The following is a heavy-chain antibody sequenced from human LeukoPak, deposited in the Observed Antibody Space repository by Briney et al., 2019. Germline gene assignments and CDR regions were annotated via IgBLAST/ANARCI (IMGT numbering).Heavy chain of an antibody. J-gene: IGHJ6*02. V-gene: IGHV3-74*01. CDR2: INSDGSST. CDR3: ARVRSGSSAGNYGMDV. D-gene: IGHD1-26*01. Sequence: TGGSLRLSCAVSGFSFSTYAVSWVRQAPGKGLVWVSRINSDGSSTSYADSVKGRFTISRDNAKNTLYLQMNSLRAEDTAVYYCARVRSGSSAGNYGMDVWGQGTTVTVSS. CDR1: GFSFSTYA.